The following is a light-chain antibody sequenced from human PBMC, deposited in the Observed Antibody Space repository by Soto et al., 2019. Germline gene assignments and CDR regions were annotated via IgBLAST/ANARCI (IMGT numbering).Light chain of an antibody. CDR3: QQYDYWWT. CDR1: QSVRSN. J-gene: IGKJ1*01. V-gene: IGKV3D-15*01. CDR2: GAS. Sequence: ETVMTQSPGTLSVSPGERVTLSCRASQSVRSNLAWYQQKPGQVPRLLIYGASTRATGIPARFSASGSGTDFTRTIDSVQSEDFAVYYCQQYDYWWTFGQGTKVEIK.